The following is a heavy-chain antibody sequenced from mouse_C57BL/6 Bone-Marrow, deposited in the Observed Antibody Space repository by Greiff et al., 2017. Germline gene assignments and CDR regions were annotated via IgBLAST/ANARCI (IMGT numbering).Heavy chain of an antibody. CDR1: GYTFTDYY. V-gene: IGHV1-19*01. CDR2: INPYNGGT. CDR3: ARRGHYYGSRGWFAY. J-gene: IGHJ3*01. Sequence: EVQLQQSGPVLVKPGASVKMSCKASGYTFTDYYMNWVKQSHGKSLEWIGVINPYNGGTSYNQKFKGKATLTVDKSSSTAYMELNSLTSEDSAVYYCARRGHYYGSRGWFAYWGQGTLVTVSA. D-gene: IGHD1-1*01.